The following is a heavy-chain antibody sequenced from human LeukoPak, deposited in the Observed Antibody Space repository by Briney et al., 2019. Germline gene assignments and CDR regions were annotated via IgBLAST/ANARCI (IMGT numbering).Heavy chain of an antibody. CDR1: GFTFSSYA. Sequence: GGSLRLSCAASGFTFSSYAMSWVRQAPGKGLEWVSAISGSGGSTYYADSVKGRFTISRDNSKDTLYLQMNSLRAEDTAVYYCANPFSTPRSNYYIDVWGKGTTVTVSS. D-gene: IGHD3-3*02. CDR2: ISGSGGST. CDR3: ANPFSTPRSNYYIDV. J-gene: IGHJ6*03. V-gene: IGHV3-23*01.